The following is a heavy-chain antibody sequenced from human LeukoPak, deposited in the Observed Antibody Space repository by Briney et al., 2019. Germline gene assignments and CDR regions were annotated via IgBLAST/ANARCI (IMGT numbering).Heavy chain of an antibody. CDR1: GGSFSDYS. Sequence: SETLSLTCAVYGGSFSDYSWTWIRQAPGEGLEWIGEINHNGGTNHNPSLVSRVIMSVDTSKNQFSLKVSSVTAADTAVYYCARAGLNEYGDYFFDPWGQGTLVTVSS. CDR3: ARAGLNEYGDYFFDP. J-gene: IGHJ5*02. D-gene: IGHD4-17*01. CDR2: INHNGGT. V-gene: IGHV4-34*01.